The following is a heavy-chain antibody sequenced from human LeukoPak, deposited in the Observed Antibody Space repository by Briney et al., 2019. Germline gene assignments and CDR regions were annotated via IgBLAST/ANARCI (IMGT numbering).Heavy chain of an antibody. CDR3: ARAYSFGYDSSGYYYAY. CDR2: IYSGGTT. D-gene: IGHD3-22*01. J-gene: IGHJ4*02. Sequence: GGSLRLSCAASGFTVSSNYMSWVRQAPGKGLEWVSVIYSGGTTYYADFVKGRFTISRDSSKNTLYLQMNSLRAEDTAVYYCARAYSFGYDSSGYYYAYWGQGTLVTVSS. V-gene: IGHV3-53*01. CDR1: GFTVSSNY.